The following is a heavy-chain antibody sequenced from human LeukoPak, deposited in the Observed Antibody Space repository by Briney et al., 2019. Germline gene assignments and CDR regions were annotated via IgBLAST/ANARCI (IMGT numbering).Heavy chain of an antibody. D-gene: IGHD3-10*01. CDR3: ARVDYSGSGSYLD. CDR1: GFTFSSYS. J-gene: IGHJ4*02. CDR2: ISSSSYI. Sequence: GGSLRLSCAASGFTFSSYSMNWVRQAPGKGLEWVSSISSSSYIYYADSVKGRFTISRDNAKNSLYLQMNSLRAEDTAVYYCARVDYSGSGSYLDWGQGTLVTVSS. V-gene: IGHV3-21*01.